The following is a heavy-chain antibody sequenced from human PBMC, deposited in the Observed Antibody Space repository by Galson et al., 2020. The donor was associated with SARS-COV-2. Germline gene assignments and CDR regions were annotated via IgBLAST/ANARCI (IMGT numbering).Heavy chain of an antibody. CDR1: GYTFTSYG. CDR2: ISAYNGNT. Sequence: ASVKVSCKASGYTFTSYGISWVRQAPGQGLEWMGWISAYNGNTNYAQKLQGRVTMTTDTSTSTAYMELRSLRSDDTAVYYCARDESGSYFGAFDIWGQGTMVTVSS. D-gene: IGHD1-26*01. V-gene: IGHV1-18*01. J-gene: IGHJ3*02. CDR3: ARDESGSYFGAFDI.